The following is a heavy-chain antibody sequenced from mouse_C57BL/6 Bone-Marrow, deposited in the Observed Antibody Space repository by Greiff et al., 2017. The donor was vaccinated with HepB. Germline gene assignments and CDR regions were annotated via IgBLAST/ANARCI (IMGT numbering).Heavy chain of an antibody. J-gene: IGHJ3*01. CDR2: IYPRDGST. D-gene: IGHD3-2*02. V-gene: IGHV1-85*01. CDR1: GYTFTSYD. CDR3: ARLRGTAQATSFAY. Sequence: QVQLQQSGPELVKPGASVKLSCKASGYTFTSYDINWVKQRPGQGLEWIGWIYPRDGSTKYNEKFKGKATLTVDTSSSTAYMELHSLTSEDSAVYFCARLRGTAQATSFAYWGQGTLVTVSA.